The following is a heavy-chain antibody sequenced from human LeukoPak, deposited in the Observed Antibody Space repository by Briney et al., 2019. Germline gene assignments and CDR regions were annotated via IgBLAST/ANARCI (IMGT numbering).Heavy chain of an antibody. D-gene: IGHD6-13*01. V-gene: IGHV4-39*07. CDR2: IYYSGST. Sequence: PSETLSLTCTVSGGSISSSSYYWGWIRQPRGKGPEWIGSIYYSGSTYYNPSLKSRVTISVDTSRNQFSLKLSSVTAADTAVYYCARDIGQQLPPLPFDYWGQGTLVTVSS. CDR3: ARDIGQQLPPLPFDY. CDR1: GGSISSSSYY. J-gene: IGHJ4*02.